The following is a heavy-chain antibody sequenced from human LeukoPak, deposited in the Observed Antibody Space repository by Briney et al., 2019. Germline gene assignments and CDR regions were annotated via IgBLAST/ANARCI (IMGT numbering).Heavy chain of an antibody. V-gene: IGHV3-7*01. CDR1: GFTFSSYW. D-gene: IGHD6-13*01. J-gene: IGHJ4*02. CDR3: ARDGQQQLVLEGVY. CDR2: LKQDGSEK. Sequence: GGSLRLSCAASGFTFSSYWMSWVRQAPGKGLEWVANLKQDGSEKYYVDSVKGRFTISRDNAKNSLYLQMNSLRAEDTAVYYCARDGQQQLVLEGVYWGQGALVTVSS.